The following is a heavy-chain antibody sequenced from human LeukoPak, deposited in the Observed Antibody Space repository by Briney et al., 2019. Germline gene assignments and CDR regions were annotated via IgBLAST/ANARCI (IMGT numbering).Heavy chain of an antibody. J-gene: IGHJ3*02. D-gene: IGHD1-20*01. Sequence: GGSLRLSCAASGFTFSTYAMHWVRQAPGKGLEWVAYIRYDGNNKYYSDSVKGRFTISRDNSKNTLYLQMNSLRTEDTAVYNCAKVRGGIIGTQDAFDTWGQGTMVTVSS. V-gene: IGHV3-30*02. CDR1: GFTFSTYA. CDR2: IRYDGNNK. CDR3: AKVRGGIIGTQDAFDT.